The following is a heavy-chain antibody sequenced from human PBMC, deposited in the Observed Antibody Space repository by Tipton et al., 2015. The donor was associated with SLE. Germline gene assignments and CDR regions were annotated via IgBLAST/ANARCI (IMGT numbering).Heavy chain of an antibody. J-gene: IGHJ3*02. V-gene: IGHV3-30*04. CDR1: GFTFSSYA. CDR2: ISYDGSNK. CDR3: ARSLLDAFDI. Sequence: SLRLSCAASGFTFSSYAMHWVRQAPGKGLEWVAVISYDGSNKYYADSVKGRSTISRDNSKNTLYLQMNSLRAEDTAVYYCARSLLDAFDIWGQGTMVTVSS.